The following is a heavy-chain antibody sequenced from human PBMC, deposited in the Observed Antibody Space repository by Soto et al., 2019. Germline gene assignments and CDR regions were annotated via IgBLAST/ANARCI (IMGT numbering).Heavy chain of an antibody. Sequence: SETLSLTCTVSGGSISSYYWSWIRQPPGKGLEWIGYIYYSGSTNYNPSLKSRVTISVDTSKNQFSLKLSSVTAADTAVYYCARLPSWDQDIVVVPAAMHFYYYGMDVWGQGTTV. CDR1: GGSISSYY. J-gene: IGHJ6*02. V-gene: IGHV4-59*01. D-gene: IGHD2-2*01. CDR2: IYYSGST. CDR3: ARLPSWDQDIVVVPAAMHFYYYGMDV.